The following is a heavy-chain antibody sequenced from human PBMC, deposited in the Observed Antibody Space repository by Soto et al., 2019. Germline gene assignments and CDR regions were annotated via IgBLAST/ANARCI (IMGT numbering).Heavy chain of an antibody. CDR3: ARDPLIVVVPAAMFDY. CDR2: IWYDGSNK. Sequence: GGSLRLSCAASGFTFSSYGMHWVRQAPGKGLEWVAVIWYDGSNKYYADSVKGRFTISRDNSKNTLYLQMNSLRAEDTAVYYYARDPLIVVVPAAMFDYWGQGTLVTVSS. J-gene: IGHJ4*02. CDR1: GFTFSSYG. V-gene: IGHV3-33*01. D-gene: IGHD2-2*01.